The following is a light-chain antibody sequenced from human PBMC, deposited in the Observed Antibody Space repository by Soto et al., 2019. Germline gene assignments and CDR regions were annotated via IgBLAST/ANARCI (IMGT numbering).Light chain of an antibody. CDR1: QSVSSSS. J-gene: IGKJ4*01. CDR2: GAF. V-gene: IGKV3-20*01. CDR3: QQYDNYPLT. Sequence: EIVLTQSPGTLSLSPGERATLSCRASQSVSSSSLAWYQQKAGQAPRLLIYGAFRRATGIPDRISGSGSGTDFTLTISRLGPEDFAVYYCQQYDNYPLTFGGGTKVEIK.